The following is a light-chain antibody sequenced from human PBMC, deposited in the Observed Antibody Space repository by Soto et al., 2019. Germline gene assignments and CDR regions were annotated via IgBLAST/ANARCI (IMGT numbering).Light chain of an antibody. V-gene: IGKV1-5*01. J-gene: IGKJ2*01. CDR3: QQYKSYSFT. CDR1: QSISSW. Sequence: DIQMTQSPSTLSASVGDRVTITSRASQSISSWLAWYQQKPGKAPKLLIYDASSLESGVPSRFSGSGSGTEFTLTISSLQHDEFATDYCQQYKSYSFTFGQGTKLAIK. CDR2: DAS.